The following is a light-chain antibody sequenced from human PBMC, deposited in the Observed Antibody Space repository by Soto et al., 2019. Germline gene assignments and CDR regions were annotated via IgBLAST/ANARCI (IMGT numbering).Light chain of an antibody. J-gene: IGLJ2*01. CDR1: SSNIGAGYD. V-gene: IGLV1-40*01. Sequence: QAVVTQPPSVSGAPGQRVTISCTGSSSNIGAGYDVQWYQQLPGAAPRLLIFGNTNRPSGVPDRFSGSRSGTSASLAISRLQAEDEADYYCQSYDISLSVSVVFGGGTKLTVL. CDR3: QSYDISLSVSVV. CDR2: GNT.